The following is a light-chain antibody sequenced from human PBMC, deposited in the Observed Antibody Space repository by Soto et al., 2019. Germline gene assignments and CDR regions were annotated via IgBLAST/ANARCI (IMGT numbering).Light chain of an antibody. CDR1: PAIASF. Sequence: IQLTQSPSSLSASVGDRVTITCRASPAIASFLAWYQQKPGTAPKLLIYDAATLQSGVPSRFSGSRSGTEYTLTIGSLQPEDFATYYCQQYYSYPLTFGGGTKVEIK. J-gene: IGKJ4*01. CDR3: QQYYSYPLT. V-gene: IGKV1-9*01. CDR2: DAA.